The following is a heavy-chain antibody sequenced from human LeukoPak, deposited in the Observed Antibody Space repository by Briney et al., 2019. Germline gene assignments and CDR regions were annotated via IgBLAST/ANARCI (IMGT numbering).Heavy chain of an antibody. CDR1: GFTLSHYG. Sequence: GESLRLSCAASGFTLSHYGINWVRQAPGKGLEWLSYIDRDNDPIHYADSVKGRFIVSRDNAKNSVWLQMNSLSAEDTAVYYCGRGGCDKNCPTHYFDCCGQGSLVTVSP. V-gene: IGHV3-48*01. J-gene: IGHJ4*02. D-gene: IGHD2-21*01. CDR3: GRGGCDKNCPTHYFDC. CDR2: IDRDNDPI.